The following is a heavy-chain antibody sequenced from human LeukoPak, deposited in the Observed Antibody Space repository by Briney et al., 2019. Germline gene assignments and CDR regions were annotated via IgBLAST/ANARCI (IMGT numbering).Heavy chain of an antibody. V-gene: IGHV1-2*02. D-gene: IGHD3-3*01. CDR3: ARADFWSGNYFDY. J-gene: IGHJ4*02. CDR2: INPNSGGT. CDR1: GYTFIAYY. Sequence: ASVKVSCKASGYTFIAYYIHWVRQAPGQGLEWMGWINPNSGGTNYAQKFQGRVTMTRDTSISTAYMELSRLRSDDTAVYYCARADFWSGNYFDYWGQGTLVTVSS.